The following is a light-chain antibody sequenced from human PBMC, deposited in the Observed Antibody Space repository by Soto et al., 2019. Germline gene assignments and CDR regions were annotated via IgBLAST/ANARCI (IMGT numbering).Light chain of an antibody. CDR1: RSVRSN. V-gene: IGKV3-15*01. CDR2: DAS. J-gene: IGKJ1*01. CDR3: QHYNNCPRT. Sequence: IVMTQSPATLSVSPGERATLSCRASRSVRSNLAWYQQKPGQAPRLLIYDASSRATGIPARFSGSGSGTEFTLTISILHSEDSALYYWQHYNNCPRTFGQGTKVDIK.